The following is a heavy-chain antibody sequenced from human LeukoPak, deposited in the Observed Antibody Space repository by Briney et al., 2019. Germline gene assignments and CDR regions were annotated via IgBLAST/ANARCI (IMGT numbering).Heavy chain of an antibody. J-gene: IGHJ4*02. V-gene: IGHV3-73*01. CDR1: GFTFSGSA. D-gene: IGHD2-21*01. CDR2: IRSKTHSYAT. CDR3: AKAPVTSCRGAYCYPFDS. Sequence: GGSLRLSCAASGFTFSGSAMHWVRQASGKGLEWVGRIRSKTHSYATAYAASVKGRFTISRDDSKNTAYLQMNSLRAEDAAVYFCAKAPVTSCRGAYCYPFDSWGQGTLVTVSS.